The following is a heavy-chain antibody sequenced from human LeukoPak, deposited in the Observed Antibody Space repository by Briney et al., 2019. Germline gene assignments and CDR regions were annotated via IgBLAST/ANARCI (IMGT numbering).Heavy chain of an antibody. CDR3: AKDGWEPWLATHFDY. CDR1: GFTFSSYA. Sequence: PAGSLRLSCAASGFTFSSYAMSWVRQAPGKGLEWVSAISGSGGSTYYADSVKGRFTISRDNSKNTLYLQMNSLRAEDTAVYYCAKDGWEPWLATHFDYWGQGALVTVSS. J-gene: IGHJ4*02. V-gene: IGHV3-23*01. CDR2: ISGSGGST. D-gene: IGHD6-19*01.